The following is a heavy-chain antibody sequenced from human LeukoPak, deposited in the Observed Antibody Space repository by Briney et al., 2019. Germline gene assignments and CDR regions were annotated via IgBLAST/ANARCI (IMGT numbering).Heavy chain of an antibody. CDR3: ARHLYGDYGGYYYYYYMDV. CDR1: GGSISSSSYY. Sequence: PSETLSLTCTVSGGSISSSSYYWGWIRQPPGKGLEWIGSIYYSGSTYYNPSLKSRVTISVDTSKSQFSLKLSSVTAADTAVYYCARHLYGDYGGYYYYYYMDVWGKGTTVTVSS. D-gene: IGHD4-17*01. V-gene: IGHV4-39*01. J-gene: IGHJ6*03. CDR2: IYYSGST.